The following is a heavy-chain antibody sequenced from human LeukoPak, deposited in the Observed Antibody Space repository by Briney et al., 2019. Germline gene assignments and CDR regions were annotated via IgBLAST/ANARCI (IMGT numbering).Heavy chain of an antibody. V-gene: IGHV1-69*10. CDR1: GGNFSNYA. CDR2: IVRTAGIV. J-gene: IGHJ4*02. D-gene: IGHD3-3*01. Sequence: ASVKVSCKASGGNFSNYAISWVRLAPGQGLEWMGGIVRTAGIVLYAQKFQGRVTITADESANTANMELSSLGSEDTAIYYCATYVPGYNFWSGCSHRPLDSWGRETLLTVSS. CDR3: ATYVPGYNFWSGCSHRPLDS.